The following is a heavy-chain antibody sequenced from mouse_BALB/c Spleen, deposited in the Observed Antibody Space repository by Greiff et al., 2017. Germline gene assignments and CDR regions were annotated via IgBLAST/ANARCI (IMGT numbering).Heavy chain of an antibody. Sequence: QVQLQQSGAELMKPGASVKISCKATGYTFSSYWIEWVKQRPGHGLEWIGEILPGSGSTNYNEKFKGKATFTADTSSNTAYMQLSSLTSEDSAVYYCARRGENGPFDYWGQGTTLTVSS. D-gene: IGHD1-1*01. CDR3: ARRGENGPFDY. J-gene: IGHJ2*01. CDR2: ILPGSGST. V-gene: IGHV1-9*01. CDR1: GYTFSSYW.